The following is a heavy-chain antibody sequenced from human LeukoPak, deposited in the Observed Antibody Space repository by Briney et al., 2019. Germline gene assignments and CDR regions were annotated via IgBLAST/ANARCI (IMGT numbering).Heavy chain of an antibody. J-gene: IGHJ4*02. CDR3: ARRGLGTTPYFDY. CDR2: IYYSGST. D-gene: IGHD4-17*01. V-gene: IGHV4-39*01. Sequence: SETPSLTCTVSGGSISSSSYYWGWIRQPPGKGLERIGSIYYSGSTYYNPSLKSRVTISVDTSKNQFSLKLSSVTAADTAVYYCARRGLGTTPYFDYWGQGTLVTVSS. CDR1: GGSISSSSYY.